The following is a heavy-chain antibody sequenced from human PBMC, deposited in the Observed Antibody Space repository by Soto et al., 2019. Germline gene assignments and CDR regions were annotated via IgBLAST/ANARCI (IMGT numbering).Heavy chain of an antibody. V-gene: IGHV3-23*01. CDR2: ISGSGGST. CDR3: AKVGIRELHRAFDI. D-gene: IGHD1-26*01. CDR1: GFTFSSYA. J-gene: IGHJ3*02. Sequence: GSRRLSCAASGFTFSSYAMSWVRQAPGKGLEWVSAISGSGGSTYYADSVKGRFTISRDNSKNTLYLQMNSLRAEDAAVYYCAKVGIRELHRAFDIWGQGTMVTVSS.